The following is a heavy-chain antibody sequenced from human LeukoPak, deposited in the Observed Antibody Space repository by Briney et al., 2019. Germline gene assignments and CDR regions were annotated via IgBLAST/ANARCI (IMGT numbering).Heavy chain of an antibody. V-gene: IGHV3-53*04. Sequence: QSGGSLRLSCAASGFTFSSYAMSWVRQAPGKGLEWVSVIYSGGSTYYADSVKGRFTISRHNSKNTLYLQMNSLRAEDTAVYYCARELSYYDYVWGTFDIWGQGTMVTVSS. D-gene: IGHD3-16*01. CDR1: GFTFSSYA. CDR2: IYSGGST. CDR3: ARELSYYDYVWGTFDI. J-gene: IGHJ3*02.